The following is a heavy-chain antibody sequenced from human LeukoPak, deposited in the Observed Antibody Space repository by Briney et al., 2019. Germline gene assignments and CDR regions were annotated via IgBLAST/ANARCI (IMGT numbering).Heavy chain of an antibody. V-gene: IGHV1-8*01. CDR2: MNPNSGNT. CDR3: TRGRGSGSYGTGLDP. Sequence: ASVKDSCKASGYTFTSYDINWVRQATGQGPEWMGWMNPNSGNTGYAQKFQGRVTMTRDTSINTAYMELTSLRSEDTAVYYCTRGRGSGSYGTGLDPWGQGSLVTVSS. D-gene: IGHD1-26*01. J-gene: IGHJ5*02. CDR1: GYTFTSYD.